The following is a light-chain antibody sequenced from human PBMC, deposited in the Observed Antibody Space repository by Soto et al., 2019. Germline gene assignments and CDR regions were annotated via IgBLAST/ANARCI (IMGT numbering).Light chain of an antibody. J-gene: IGKJ1*01. CDR2: AAS. Sequence: DIPMTQSPSSLSASVGDRVTITCRASQGINNYLAWYQQKPGKVPKLLIYAASTLRSGVPSRFSGSGSGTDFTLTISSLQPEDVATYYCQKYNSARWTFGQGTKVEIK. V-gene: IGKV1-27*01. CDR1: QGINNY. CDR3: QKYNSARWT.